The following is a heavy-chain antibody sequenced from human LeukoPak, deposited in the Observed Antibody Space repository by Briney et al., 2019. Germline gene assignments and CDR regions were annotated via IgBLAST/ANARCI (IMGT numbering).Heavy chain of an antibody. J-gene: IGHJ4*02. D-gene: IGHD1-26*01. CDR1: GFTFSNYG. CDR2: IYSGGST. Sequence: GGSLRLSCAASGFTFSNYGMSWVRQAPGKGLEWVSVIYSGGSTYYADSVRGRFTISRDNSKNTLYLQMNSLRAEDTAVYYCARFINAYSGRGDYWGQGTLVTVSS. V-gene: IGHV3-53*01. CDR3: ARFINAYSGRGDY.